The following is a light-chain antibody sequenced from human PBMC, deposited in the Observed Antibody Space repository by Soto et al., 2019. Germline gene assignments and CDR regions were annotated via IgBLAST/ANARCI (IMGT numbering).Light chain of an antibody. CDR1: QSVSSY. CDR2: DAS. J-gene: IGKJ2*02. CDR3: QQRSNWPPGCT. Sequence: EIVLTQSPATLSLSPGERATLSCRASQSVSSYLAWYKQKPGQAPRLLIYDASNRATGIPARFSGSGSGTDFTLTISSLEPEDFAVYYCQQRSNWPPGCTFGQGTKLEIK. V-gene: IGKV3-11*01.